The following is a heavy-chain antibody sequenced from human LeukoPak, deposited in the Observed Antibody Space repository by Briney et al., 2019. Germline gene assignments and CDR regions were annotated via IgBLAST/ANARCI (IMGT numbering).Heavy chain of an antibody. CDR1: GYTFTSYG. CDR3: AMSPKDGYCSSTSCYRSFDY. Sequence: EASVKVSCKASGYTFTSYGISWVRQAPGQGLEWMGGIIPIFGTANYAQKFQGRVTITTDESTSTAYMELSSLRSEDTAVYYCAMSPKDGYCSSTSCYRSFDYWGQGTLVTVSS. V-gene: IGHV1-69*05. CDR2: IIPIFGTA. D-gene: IGHD2-2*03. J-gene: IGHJ4*02.